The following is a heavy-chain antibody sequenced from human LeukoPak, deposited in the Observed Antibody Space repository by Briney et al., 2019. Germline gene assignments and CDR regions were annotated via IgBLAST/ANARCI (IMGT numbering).Heavy chain of an antibody. CDR3: ARDGAFAMDV. CDR1: GGSIINTSYY. Sequence: SETLSLICTVSGGSIINTSYYWAWIRQPPGKGLEWIGSTYYSGGTYYTPSLKSRVTISVDTSKNQFSLKLGSVTAADTAVYYCARDGAFAMDVRGQGITVIVSS. V-gene: IGHV4-39*07. D-gene: IGHD4-17*01. J-gene: IGHJ6*02. CDR2: TYYSGGT.